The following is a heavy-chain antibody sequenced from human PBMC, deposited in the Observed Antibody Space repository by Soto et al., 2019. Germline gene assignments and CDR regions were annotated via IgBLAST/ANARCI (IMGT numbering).Heavy chain of an antibody. CDR2: ISATGTTT. D-gene: IGHD6-13*01. J-gene: IGHJ4*02. CDR1: EVSLSSYA. Sequence: XGSLRLSCAAAEVSLSSYALNWVRQAPGKGLEWASAISATGTTTYYADSVKGRFTISRDNSKRTLFLQMDSLSPEDTAVYYCATCSSPFDYWGQGTLVTVSS. V-gene: IGHV3-23*01. CDR3: ATCSSPFDY.